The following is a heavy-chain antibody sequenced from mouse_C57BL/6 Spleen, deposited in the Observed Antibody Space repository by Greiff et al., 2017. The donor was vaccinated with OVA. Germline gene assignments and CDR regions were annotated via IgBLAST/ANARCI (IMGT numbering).Heavy chain of an antibody. J-gene: IGHJ1*03. CDR1: GFTFSDYG. V-gene: IGHV5-17*01. Sequence: EVQLMESGGGLVKPGGSLKLSCAASGFTFSDYGMHWVRQAPEKGLEWVAYISSGSSTIYYADTVKGRFTISRDNAKNTLFLQMTSLRSEDTAMYYCAKLTGTVYWYFDVWGTGTTVTVSS. CDR2: ISSGSSTI. D-gene: IGHD4-1*01. CDR3: AKLTGTVYWYFDV.